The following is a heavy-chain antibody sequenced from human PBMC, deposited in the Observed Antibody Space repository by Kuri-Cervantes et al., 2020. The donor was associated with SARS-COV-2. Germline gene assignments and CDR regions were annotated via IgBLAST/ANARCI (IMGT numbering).Heavy chain of an antibody. D-gene: IGHD5-12*01. CDR2: ISSSSSYI. J-gene: IGHJ4*02. CDR3: VRVGAYSGYDFDS. V-gene: IGHV3-21*01. Sequence: GGSLRLSCAASGFTFSSYSMNWVRQAPGKGLEWVSSISSSSSYIYYADSVKGRFTISRDNAKNSLYLQMNSLRAEDTAVYYCVRVGAYSGYDFDSWGQGTPVTVSS. CDR1: GFTFSSYS.